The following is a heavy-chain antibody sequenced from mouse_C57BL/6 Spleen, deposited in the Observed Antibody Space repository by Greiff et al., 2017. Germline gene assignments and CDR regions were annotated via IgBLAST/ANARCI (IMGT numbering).Heavy chain of an antibody. CDR1: GYTFTSYW. Sequence: QVQLKESGAELVRPGSSVKLSCKASGYTFTSYWMHWVKQRPIQGLEWIGNIDPSDSETHYNQKFKDKATLTVDKSSSTAYMQLSSLTSEDSAVYYCARYGSSYWYFDVWCTGTTVTVSS. J-gene: IGHJ1*03. V-gene: IGHV1-52*01. CDR3: ARYGSSYWYFDV. CDR2: IDPSDSET. D-gene: IGHD1-1*01.